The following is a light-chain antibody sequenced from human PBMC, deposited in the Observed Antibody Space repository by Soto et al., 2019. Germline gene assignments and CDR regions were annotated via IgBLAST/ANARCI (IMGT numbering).Light chain of an antibody. J-gene: IGKJ1*01. CDR2: NAS. CDR3: QQYGSSPRT. V-gene: IGKV3-20*01. CDR1: QSVSSSY. Sequence: EIVLTQSPGTLSLSPGERATLSCRASQSVSSSYLAWYQQKPGQAPRLLIYNASFMATGIPDRFSGSGSGTDFTLTISRLEPEDFAVYYCQQYGSSPRTFGQGTKVEIK.